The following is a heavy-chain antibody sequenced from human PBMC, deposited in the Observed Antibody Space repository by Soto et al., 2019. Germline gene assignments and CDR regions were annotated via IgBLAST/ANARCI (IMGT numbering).Heavy chain of an antibody. CDR2: INFAGTST. CDR3: AVDPNWEGGYS. J-gene: IGHJ4*02. CDR1: GLNFRSHD. D-gene: IGHD1-1*01. Sequence: GGSLRLSCVVSGLNFRSHDMNWVRQPPGKGLEYVSNINFAGTSTSYADAVKGRFAISRDNSQNTVYLEMNHLRPEDTAIYYCAVDPNWEGGYSWGRETLVTVP. V-gene: IGHV3-23*01.